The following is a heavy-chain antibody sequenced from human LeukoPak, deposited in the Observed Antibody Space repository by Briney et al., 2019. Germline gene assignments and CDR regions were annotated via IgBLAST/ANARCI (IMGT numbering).Heavy chain of an antibody. V-gene: IGHV1-69*13. J-gene: IGHJ4*02. D-gene: IGHD5-18*01. CDR2: IIPIFGTA. Sequence: ASVKVSCKASGGTFSSHAISWVRQAPGQGLEWMEGIIPIFGTANYAQKFQGRVTITADESTSTAYMELSSLRSEDTAVYYCARGDTRGYSYGSPTAYDYWGQGTLVTVSS. CDR3: ARGDTRGYSYGSPTAYDY. CDR1: GGTFSSHA.